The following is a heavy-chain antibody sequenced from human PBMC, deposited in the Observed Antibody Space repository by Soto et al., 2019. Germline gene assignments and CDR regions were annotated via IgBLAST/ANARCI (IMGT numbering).Heavy chain of an antibody. Sequence: GGSLRLSCAASGFTFSSYAMNWVRQAPGKGLEWVSAISGSGSSTYYIDSVEGRFTISRYDSKNTLYVQINSLRAEDTAVWYCGKVLRYGLYDSSVSYFDYWGQGTLDNVSA. D-gene: IGHD3-22*01. CDR2: ISGSGSST. V-gene: IGHV3-23*01. CDR3: GKVLRYGLYDSSVSYFDY. CDR1: GFTFSSYA. J-gene: IGHJ4*02.